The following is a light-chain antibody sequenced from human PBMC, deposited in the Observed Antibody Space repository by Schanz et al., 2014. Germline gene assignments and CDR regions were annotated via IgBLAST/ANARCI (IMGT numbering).Light chain of an antibody. Sequence: EIVLTQSPDILSLSPGERATLSCRASQSVTDSWLAWYQQKPGQAPRLLIYGASSRATGIPDRFSGSGSGTDFTLTISSLEPEDFAVYYCQQRSNWLWTFGQGTKVEIK. CDR2: GAS. V-gene: IGKV3D-20*02. J-gene: IGKJ1*01. CDR3: QQRSNWLWT. CDR1: QSVTDSW.